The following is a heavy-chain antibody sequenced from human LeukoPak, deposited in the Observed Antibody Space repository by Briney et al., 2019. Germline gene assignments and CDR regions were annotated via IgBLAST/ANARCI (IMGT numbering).Heavy chain of an antibody. J-gene: IGHJ4*02. D-gene: IGHD4-23*01. V-gene: IGHV4-39*07. CDR1: GGSISSSSYY. CDR2: IYYSGST. Sequence: SETLSLTCTVSGGSISSSSYYWGWIRQPPGKGLEWIGSIYYSGSTYYNPSLKSRVTISVDTSKNQFSLKLSSVTAVDTAVYYCARARSYGGNSGPNPYFDYWGQGTLVTVSS. CDR3: ARARSYGGNSGPNPYFDY.